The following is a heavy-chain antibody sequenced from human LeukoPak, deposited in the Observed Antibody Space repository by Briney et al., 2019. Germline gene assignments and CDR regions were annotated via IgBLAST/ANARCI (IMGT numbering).Heavy chain of an antibody. D-gene: IGHD5-18*01. J-gene: IGHJ5*02. CDR1: GFTFSSYG. CDR2: IKQDGSEK. CDR3: ASYPYSYGFSNWFDP. Sequence: GGSLRLSCAASGFTFSSYGMHWVRQAPGKGLEWVANIKQDGSEKYYVDSVQGRFTISRDNAKSSLYLQMNSLRAEDTAVFYCASYPYSYGFSNWFDPWGQGTLVTVSS. V-gene: IGHV3-7*01.